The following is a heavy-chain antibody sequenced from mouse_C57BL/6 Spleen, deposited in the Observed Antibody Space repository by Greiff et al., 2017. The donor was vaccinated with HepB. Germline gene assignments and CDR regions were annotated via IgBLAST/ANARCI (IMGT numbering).Heavy chain of an antibody. CDR2: IHPNSGST. Sequence: QVQLQQPGAELVKPGASVKLSCKASGYTFTSYWMHWVKQRPGQGLEWIGMIHPNSGSTNYNEKFKSKATLTVDKSSSTAYMQLSSLTSEDSAVYYCARDGFITRAMDYWGQGTSVTVSS. CDR3: ARDGFITRAMDY. CDR1: GYTFTSYW. J-gene: IGHJ4*01. V-gene: IGHV1-64*01. D-gene: IGHD1-1*01.